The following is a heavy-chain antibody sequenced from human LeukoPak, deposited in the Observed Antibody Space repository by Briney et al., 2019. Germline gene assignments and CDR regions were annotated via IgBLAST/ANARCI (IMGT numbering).Heavy chain of an antibody. V-gene: IGHV3-48*03. CDR1: GFTFSSYE. Sequence: PGGSLRLSCVASGFTFSSYEINWVRQALGKGLEWVSYISSSGRTIYYADSVQGRFTISRDNAKNSLYLQMNSLRAEDTAVYYCARDPGQRDYGDYTYYFDYWGQGTLVTVSS. J-gene: IGHJ4*02. D-gene: IGHD4-17*01. CDR2: ISSSGRTI. CDR3: ARDPGQRDYGDYTYYFDY.